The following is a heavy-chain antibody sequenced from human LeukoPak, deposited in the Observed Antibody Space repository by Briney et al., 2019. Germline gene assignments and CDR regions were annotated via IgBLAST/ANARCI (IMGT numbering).Heavy chain of an antibody. D-gene: IGHD3-10*01. Sequence: SETLSLTCAVYGGSFSGYYWSWIRQPPGKGLEWIGEINHSGSTNYNPSLKSRVTISVDTSKNQFSLKLSSVTAADTAVYYCARRVRMVRGVNRFDYWGQGTLVTVSS. CDR3: ARRVRMVRGVNRFDY. J-gene: IGHJ4*02. CDR2: INHSGST. V-gene: IGHV4-34*01. CDR1: GGSFSGYY.